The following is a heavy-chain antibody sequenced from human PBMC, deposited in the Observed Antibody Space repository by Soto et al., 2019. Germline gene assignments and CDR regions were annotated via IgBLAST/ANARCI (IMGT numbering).Heavy chain of an antibody. CDR1: GYTFTSYD. V-gene: IGHV1-8*01. CDR2: VNPNSGNT. CDR3: ASGCSSTSCYENWFDP. D-gene: IGHD2-2*01. Sequence: ASVKVSCKASGYTFTSYDINWVRQATGQGLEWMGWVNPNSGNTGYAQKFQGRVTMTRNTSISTAYMELSSLRSEDTAVYYCASGCSSTSCYENWFDPWGQGTLVTVSS. J-gene: IGHJ5*02.